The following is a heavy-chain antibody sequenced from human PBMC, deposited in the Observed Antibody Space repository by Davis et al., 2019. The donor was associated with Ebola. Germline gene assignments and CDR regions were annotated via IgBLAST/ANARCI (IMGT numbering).Heavy chain of an antibody. CDR2: IYYSGST. V-gene: IGHV4-59*01. D-gene: IGHD4-23*01. CDR1: GGSISSYY. J-gene: IGHJ4*02. CDR3: ARALYGGNSDFDY. Sequence: PSETLSLTCTVSGGSISSYYWSWIRQPPGKGLEWIGYIYYSGSTNYNPSLKSRVTISVDTSKNQFSLKLSSVTAADTAVYYCARALYGGNSDFDYWGQGTLVTVSS.